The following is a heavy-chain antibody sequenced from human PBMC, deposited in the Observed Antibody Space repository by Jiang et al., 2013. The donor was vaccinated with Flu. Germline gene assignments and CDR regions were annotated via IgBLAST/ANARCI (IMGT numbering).Heavy chain of an antibody. CDR3: AREAADYVRGFYYYYGMDV. V-gene: IGHV4-34*01. D-gene: IGHD4-17*01. CDR1: GGSFSGYY. J-gene: IGHJ6*04. CDR2: INHSGST. Sequence: LLKPSETLSLTCAVYGGSFSGYYWSWIRQPPGKGLEWIGEINHSGSTNYNPSLKSRVTISVDTSKNQFSLKLSSVTAADTAVYYCAREAADYVRGFYYYYGMDVWGKGTTVTVSS.